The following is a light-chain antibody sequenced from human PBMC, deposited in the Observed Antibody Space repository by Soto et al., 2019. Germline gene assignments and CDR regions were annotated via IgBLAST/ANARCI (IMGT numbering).Light chain of an antibody. J-gene: IGKJ3*01. Sequence: DIQMTQSPSSLSASVGDRVTITCRASQGLRNDLAWYQQKAGKAPKRLIYTASSLQSGVPSRFSGSGSGTAFTLTISSLQPEDFATYFCLQYHTYPLTFGPGTKVDIK. V-gene: IGKV1-17*01. CDR1: QGLRND. CDR3: LQYHTYPLT. CDR2: TAS.